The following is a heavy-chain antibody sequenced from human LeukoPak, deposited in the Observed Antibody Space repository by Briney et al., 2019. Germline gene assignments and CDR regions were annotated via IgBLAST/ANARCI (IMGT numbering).Heavy chain of an antibody. CDR1: GGSFSGYY. CDR3: ARCGRLPYYMDV. CDR2: INHSGST. Sequence: SETLSLTCAVYGGSFSGYYWSWIRQPPGKGLEWIGEINHSGSTNYNPSLKSRVTISVDTSKNQFSLKLSSVTAADTAVYYCARCGRLPYYMDVWGKGTTVTVSS. V-gene: IGHV4-34*01. D-gene: IGHD5-12*01. J-gene: IGHJ6*03.